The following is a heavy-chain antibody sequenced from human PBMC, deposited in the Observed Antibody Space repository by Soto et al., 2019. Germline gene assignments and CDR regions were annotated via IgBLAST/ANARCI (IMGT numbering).Heavy chain of an antibody. Sequence: PGGSLRLSCVVPGLTFSDYGFHWVRQAPGKGLDWVAAISYDGSFVYYADSVRGRFTISRGNSRNTLDLQMNTLRHEDTAVYYCAKERGRNRNFAMDVWGQGTSVTVS. CDR2: ISYDGSFV. CDR3: AKERGRNRNFAMDV. CDR1: GLTFSDYG. V-gene: IGHV3-30*18. J-gene: IGHJ6*02. D-gene: IGHD1-1*01.